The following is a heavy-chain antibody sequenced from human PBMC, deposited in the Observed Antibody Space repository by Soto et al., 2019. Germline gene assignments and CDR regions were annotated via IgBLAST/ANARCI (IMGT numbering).Heavy chain of an antibody. V-gene: IGHV2-5*02. CDR3: ARLFGGYFDY. J-gene: IGHJ4*02. CDR1: GFSLTTSGVG. D-gene: IGHD3-16*01. CDR2: IYWDDDK. Sequence: QITLKESGPPLVKPTQTLTLTCTFSGFSLTTSGVGVAWIHQPPGKALEWLALIYWDDDKRYSPSLKSRLTITKDTSKNHVVLIMTNMDPVDTATYYCARLFGGYFDYWGQGTLVTVSS.